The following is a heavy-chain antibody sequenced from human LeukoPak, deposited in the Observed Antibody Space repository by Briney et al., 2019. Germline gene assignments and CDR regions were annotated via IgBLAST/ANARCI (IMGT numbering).Heavy chain of an antibody. CDR2: ISYDGSNK. CDR3: ARGPEAAHYSWYFDY. D-gene: IGHD2-15*01. Sequence: GRSLRLSCAASGFTFSSYAMHWVRQAPGKGLEWVAVISYDGSNKYYADSVKGRFTISRDNSKNTLYLQMNSLRAEDTAVYYCARGPEAAHYSWYFDYWGQGTLVTVSS. J-gene: IGHJ4*02. CDR1: GFTFSSYA. V-gene: IGHV3-30*04.